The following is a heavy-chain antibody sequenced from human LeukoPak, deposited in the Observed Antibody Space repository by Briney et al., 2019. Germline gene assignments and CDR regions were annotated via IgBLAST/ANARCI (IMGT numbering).Heavy chain of an antibody. CDR2: IHYSGRT. J-gene: IGHJ4*02. CDR1: GGSISSGSYY. D-gene: IGHD3-10*01. V-gene: IGHV4-61*01. Sequence: PSETVSLTCTVSGGSISSGSYYWSWLRQPPGKGLEWIGWIHYSGRTNHNPSLKSRVTISVDTSKNQFSLKLSSMTAADTAVYYCARQQVRGVIFGDFDYWGQGTLVTVSS. CDR3: ARQQVRGVIFGDFDY.